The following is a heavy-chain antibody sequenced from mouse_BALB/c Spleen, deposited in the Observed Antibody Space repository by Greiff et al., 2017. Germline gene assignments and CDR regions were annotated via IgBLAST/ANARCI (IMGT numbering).Heavy chain of an antibody. Sequence: DVHLVESGGGLVQPGGSLKLSCAASGFTFSSYGMSWVRQTPDKRLELVATININGGSTYYPDSVKGRFTISRDNAKNTLYLQMSSLKSEDTAMYYCARDDGYYLLYYAMDYWGQGTSVTVSS. CDR2: ININGGST. V-gene: IGHV5-6-3*01. D-gene: IGHD2-3*01. CDR1: GFTFSSYG. CDR3: ARDDGYYLLYYAMDY. J-gene: IGHJ4*01.